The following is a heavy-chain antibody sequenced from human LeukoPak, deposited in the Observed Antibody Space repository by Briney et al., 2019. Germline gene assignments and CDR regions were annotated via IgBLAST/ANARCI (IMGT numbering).Heavy chain of an antibody. CDR1: GFTFSSYN. CDR3: AREELSY. J-gene: IGHJ4*02. V-gene: IGHV3-21*01. CDR2: ISRSSDYI. D-gene: IGHD1-26*01. Sequence: GGSLRLSCAASGFTFSSYNMNWVRQAPGKGLEWVSSISRSSDYIYYADSVKGRFTISRDNAKTSLYLQMNSLRAEDTAVYYCAREELSYWGQGTLVTVSS.